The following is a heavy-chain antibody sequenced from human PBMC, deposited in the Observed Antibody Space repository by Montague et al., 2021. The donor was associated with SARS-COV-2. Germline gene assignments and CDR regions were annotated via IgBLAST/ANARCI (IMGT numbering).Heavy chain of an antibody. V-gene: IGHV4-38-2*02. CDR3: ARTSQYCTPTNCYLPNAMDV. Sequence: SETLSLTCTVSGYSITHAYYCGWIRPPPGKGLEWIGNIWHGGSTYCNPSLKSRVTISVDTSNNQFSLKLTSVTAADTAVYYCARTSQYCTPTNCYLPNAMDVWGQGTTVTVSS. CDR2: IWHGGST. J-gene: IGHJ6*02. D-gene: IGHD2-8*01. CDR1: GYSITHAYY.